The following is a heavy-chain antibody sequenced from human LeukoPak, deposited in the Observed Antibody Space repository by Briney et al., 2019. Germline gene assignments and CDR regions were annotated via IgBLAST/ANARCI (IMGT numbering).Heavy chain of an antibody. D-gene: IGHD6-19*01. V-gene: IGHV3-23*01. J-gene: IGHJ4*02. Sequence: GGSLRLSCAASGFTFSSYAMTWVRHSSGKGLDWVSAISAGGGNTYYADSVKGRFTISRDNSKNTLYLHINSLRAEDTALYYCAKINRGQVAGHVDIWGQGTLVSVSS. CDR3: AKINRGQVAGHVDI. CDR2: ISAGGGNT. CDR1: GFTFSSYA.